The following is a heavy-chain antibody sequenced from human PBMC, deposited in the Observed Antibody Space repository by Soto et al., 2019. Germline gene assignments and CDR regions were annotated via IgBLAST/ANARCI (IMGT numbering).Heavy chain of an antibody. Sequence: SVKVSWKAAGGSISRYAISWVRQAPGQGLEWMGGIIPIFGTANYAQKFQGRVTITADESTSTAYMELSSLRSEDTAVYYCAYYYDSSGYPNFDYWGQGTLVTVSS. CDR2: IIPIFGTA. D-gene: IGHD3-22*01. CDR1: GGSISRYA. J-gene: IGHJ4*02. V-gene: IGHV1-69*13. CDR3: AYYYDSSGYPNFDY.